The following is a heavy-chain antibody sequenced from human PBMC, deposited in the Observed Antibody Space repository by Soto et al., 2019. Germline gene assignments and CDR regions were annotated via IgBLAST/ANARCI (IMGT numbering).Heavy chain of an antibody. CDR1: GYPFIKYG. CDR3: ATSYATGFDP. J-gene: IGHJ5*02. Sequence: QLQLVQSAAEVKKPGASVRVSCKAYGYPFIKYGIRWIRQAPEQGLEWMGWIKVDSGYTNYAQKFQGRATMTADTSSDTAFMELRSLRLDDTAVYFCATSYATGFDPWGQGTLVSVSS. V-gene: IGHV1-18*04. D-gene: IGHD4-17*01. CDR2: IKVDSGYT.